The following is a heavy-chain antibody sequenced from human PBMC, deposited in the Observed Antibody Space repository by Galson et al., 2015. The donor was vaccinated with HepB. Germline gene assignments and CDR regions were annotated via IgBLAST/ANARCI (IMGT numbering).Heavy chain of an antibody. D-gene: IGHD2-15*01. V-gene: IGHV4-61*02. CDR1: GGSISSGSYY. CDR2: IYTSGST. CDR3: AAHCSGGSCYSGPLGY. J-gene: IGHJ3*01. Sequence: TLSLTCTVSGGSISSGSYYWSWIRQPAGKGLEWIGRIYTSGSTNYNPSLKSRVTISVDTSKNQFSLKLSSVTAADTAVYYCAAHCSGGSCYSGPLGYWGQGTMVTVSS.